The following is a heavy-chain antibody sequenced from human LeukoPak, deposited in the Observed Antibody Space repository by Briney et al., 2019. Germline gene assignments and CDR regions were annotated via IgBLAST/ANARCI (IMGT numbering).Heavy chain of an antibody. D-gene: IGHD1-26*01. V-gene: IGHV3-48*04. CDR1: GFTFGSYS. Sequence: GGSLRLSCAASGFTFGSYSMNWVRQAPGKGLEWVSYISSSGSTIYYADSVKGRFTISRDNAKNSLYLQMNSLRAEDTAVYYCARDLRAFSGSYRNYWGQGTLVTVSS. CDR3: ARDLRAFSGSYRNY. J-gene: IGHJ4*02. CDR2: ISSSGSTI.